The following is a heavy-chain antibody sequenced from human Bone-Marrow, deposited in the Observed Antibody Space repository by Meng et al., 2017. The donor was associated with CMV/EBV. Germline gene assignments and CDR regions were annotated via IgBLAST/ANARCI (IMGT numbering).Heavy chain of an antibody. CDR3: ARDPGYSSSADDY. D-gene: IGHD6-13*01. J-gene: IGHJ4*02. V-gene: IGHV3-21*01. CDR1: GFTFSSYS. Sequence: GESLKISCAASGFTFSSYSMNWVRQAPGKGLEWVSSISSSSSYIYYADSVKGRFTISRDNAKNSLYLQMNSLRAEDTAVYYCARDPGYSSSADDYWGQGKLVNVAS. CDR2: ISSSSSYI.